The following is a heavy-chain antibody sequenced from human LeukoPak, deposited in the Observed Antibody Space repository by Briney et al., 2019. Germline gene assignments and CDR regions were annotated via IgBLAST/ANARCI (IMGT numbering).Heavy chain of an antibody. CDR3: ARDARRGSSGWYDWFDP. Sequence: PGGSLRLSCAASGFTFSSYAMHWVRQALGKGLEWVAVISYDGSNKYYADSVKGRFTISRDNSKNTLYLQMNSLRAEDTAVYYCARDARRGSSGWYDWFDPWGQGTLVTVSS. CDR2: ISYDGSNK. CDR1: GFTFSSYA. V-gene: IGHV3-30-3*01. J-gene: IGHJ5*02. D-gene: IGHD6-19*01.